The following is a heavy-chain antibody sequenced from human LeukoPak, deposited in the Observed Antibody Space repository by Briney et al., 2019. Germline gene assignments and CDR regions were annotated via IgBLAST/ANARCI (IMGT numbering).Heavy chain of an antibody. CDR3: AKHSYRVDSFTDY. Sequence: TGGSLRLSCAASGFTVSSNYMSWVRQAPGGGLEWVSAISGSAYATYYADSVKGRFSISRDNSKNTLYLQMNSLRADDTAVYYCAKHSYRVDSFTDYWGQGTLVTVSS. CDR1: GFTVSSNY. CDR2: ISGSAYAT. D-gene: IGHD5-12*01. V-gene: IGHV3-23*01. J-gene: IGHJ4*02.